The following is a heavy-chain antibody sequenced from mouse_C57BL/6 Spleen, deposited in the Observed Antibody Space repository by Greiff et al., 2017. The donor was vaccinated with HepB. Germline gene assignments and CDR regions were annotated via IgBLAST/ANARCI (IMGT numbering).Heavy chain of an antibody. Sequence: QVHVKQPGAELVRPGSSVKLSCKASGYTFTSYWMHWVKQRPIQGLEWIGNIDPSDSETHYNQKFKDKATLTVDKSSSTAYMQLSSLTSEDSAVYYCARSLYGSSPYYFDYWGQGTTLTVSS. CDR3: ARSLYGSSPYYFDY. J-gene: IGHJ2*01. CDR2: IDPSDSET. V-gene: IGHV1-52*01. D-gene: IGHD1-1*01. CDR1: GYTFTSYW.